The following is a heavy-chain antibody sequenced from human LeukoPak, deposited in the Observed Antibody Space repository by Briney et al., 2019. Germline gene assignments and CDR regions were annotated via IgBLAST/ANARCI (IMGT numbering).Heavy chain of an antibody. D-gene: IGHD2-2*01. CDR1: GFTFHNYA. CDR3: AKDRTGLLVVPAALDY. Sequence: GGSLRLSCAASGFTFHNYAMHWVRQAPGKGLEWVAVISHDERNIYYADSVKGRFTISRDNSKNTLYLQMNSLRAEDTAVYYCAKDRTGLLVVPAALDYWGQGTLVTVSS. J-gene: IGHJ4*02. V-gene: IGHV3-30*18. CDR2: ISHDERNI.